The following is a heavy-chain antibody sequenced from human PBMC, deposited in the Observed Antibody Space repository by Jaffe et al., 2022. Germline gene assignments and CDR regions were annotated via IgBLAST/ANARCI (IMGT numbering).Heavy chain of an antibody. J-gene: IGHJ4*02. V-gene: IGHV4-61*02. D-gene: IGHD3-10*01. Sequence: QVQLQESGPGLVKPSQTLSLTCTVSGGSISSGSYYWSWIRQPAGKGLEWIGRIYTSGSTNYNPSLKSRVTISVDTSKNQFSLKLSSVTAADTAVYYCARSRKVTPFDYWGQGTLVTVSS. CDR2: IYTSGST. CDR3: ARSRKVTPFDY. CDR1: GGSISSGSYY.